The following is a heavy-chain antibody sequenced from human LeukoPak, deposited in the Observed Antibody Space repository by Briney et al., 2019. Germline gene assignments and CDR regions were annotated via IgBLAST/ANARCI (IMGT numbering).Heavy chain of an antibody. Sequence: GGPLRLSCAASGFTFSSYAMSWVRQAPGKGLEWVSAISGSGGSTYYADSVKGRFTISRDNSKNTLYLQMNSLRAEDTAVYYYAKPPSGVYYYDSSGYYPFDYWGQGTLVTVSS. J-gene: IGHJ4*02. D-gene: IGHD3-22*01. CDR1: GFTFSSYA. V-gene: IGHV3-23*01. CDR2: ISGSGGST. CDR3: AKPPSGVYYYDSSGYYPFDY.